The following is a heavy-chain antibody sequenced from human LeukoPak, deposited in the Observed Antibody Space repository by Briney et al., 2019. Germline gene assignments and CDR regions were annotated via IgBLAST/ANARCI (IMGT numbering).Heavy chain of an antibody. D-gene: IGHD6-13*01. CDR2: IYSGGST. CDR3: ARARAGAGTFFFGY. CDR1: GFTVSSNY. V-gene: IGHV3-53*01. J-gene: IGHJ4*02. Sequence: GGSLRLSCAASGFTVSSNYMSWVRQAPGKGLEWVSVIYSGGSTYYADSVKGRFTISRDNSKNTLYLQMNSLRAEDTAVYYCARARAGAGTFFFGYWGQGTLVTVFS.